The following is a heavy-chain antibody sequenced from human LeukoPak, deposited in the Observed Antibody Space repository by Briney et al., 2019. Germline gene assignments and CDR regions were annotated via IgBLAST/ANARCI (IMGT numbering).Heavy chain of an antibody. Sequence: PGGSLRLSCAVSGFTFDDYGMSWVRQAPGKGLEWVSAINWNGADTGYADSVKGRFTISRDNAKNSLYLQMNSLRVEDTALYFCARARYCTTSRCYSEYWGQGTLVTVSS. J-gene: IGHJ4*02. D-gene: IGHD2-2*01. CDR3: ARARYCTTSRCYSEY. V-gene: IGHV3-20*04. CDR2: INWNGADT. CDR1: GFTFDDYG.